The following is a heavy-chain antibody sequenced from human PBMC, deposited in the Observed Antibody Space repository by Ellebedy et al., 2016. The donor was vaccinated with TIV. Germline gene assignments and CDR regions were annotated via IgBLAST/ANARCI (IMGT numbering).Heavy chain of an antibody. CDR1: GFTFRSYA. J-gene: IGHJ4*02. V-gene: IGHV3-13*01. D-gene: IGHD5-18*01. CDR2: IGTAGDT. CDR3: ARVRFGDTAVDY. Sequence: GESLKISCAASGFTFRSYAMHWVRQATGKGLEWVSAIGTAGDTYYPGSVKGRFTISRENVKNSLYLQMNSLRAEDTAVYYCARVRFGDTAVDYWGQGTLVTVSS.